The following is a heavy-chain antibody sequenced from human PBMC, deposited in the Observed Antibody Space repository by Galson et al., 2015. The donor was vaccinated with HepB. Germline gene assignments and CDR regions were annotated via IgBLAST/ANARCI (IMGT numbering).Heavy chain of an antibody. Sequence: SLRLSCAASGFTFSSYGMHWVRQAPGEGLEWVAVISCDGSNKYYADSVKGRFTISRDNPKNSLYLQMNCLRAEDTAVYYCARDPDEKGASDIGGHGTMFPASS. CDR2: ISCDGSNK. CDR1: GFTFSSYG. V-gene: IGHV3-30*03. CDR3: ARDPDEKGASDI. J-gene: IGHJ3*02.